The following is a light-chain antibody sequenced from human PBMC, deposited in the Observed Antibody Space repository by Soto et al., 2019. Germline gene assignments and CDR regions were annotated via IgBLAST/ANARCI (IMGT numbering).Light chain of an antibody. Sequence: SALTQPASVSGSPGQSIAISCTGTSSDIGAYNYVSWYQHHPGKAPRLIISGVTNRPSGVSDRFSGSKSGNTASLTISGLQAEDEAEYFCCSYTASTTLFGGGTKLTVL. V-gene: IGLV2-14*03. CDR1: SSDIGAYNY. J-gene: IGLJ2*01. CDR3: CSYTASTTL. CDR2: GVT.